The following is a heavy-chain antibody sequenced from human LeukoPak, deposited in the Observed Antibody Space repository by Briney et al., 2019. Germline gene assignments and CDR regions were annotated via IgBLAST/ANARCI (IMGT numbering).Heavy chain of an antibody. D-gene: IGHD2-2*01. Sequence: GASVKVSCKASGYNFVNFGISWVRQAPGQGLEWMGWISASSVNTNYAQKFQGRVTMTRHSSTSTAYMELSSLRSDDTAVYYCARGASRSFDYWGQGTLVTVSP. V-gene: IGHV1-18*01. CDR3: ARGASRSFDY. CDR2: ISASSVNT. J-gene: IGHJ4*02. CDR1: GYNFVNFG.